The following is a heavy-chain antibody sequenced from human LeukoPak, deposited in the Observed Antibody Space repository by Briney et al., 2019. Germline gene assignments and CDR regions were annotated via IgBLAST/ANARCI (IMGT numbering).Heavy chain of an antibody. CDR1: GGSISSYY. CDR3: ARGLPGKENAFDI. V-gene: IGHV4-59*01. CDR2: IYYSGST. D-gene: IGHD2-2*01. J-gene: IGHJ3*02. Sequence: LPETLSLTCTVSGGSISSYYWSWLRQPPEKGLEWVGYIYYSGSTNYNPSLKSRVTISVDTSKNQFSLNLSSVTAADTAVYYCARGLPGKENAFDIWGQGTMVTVSS.